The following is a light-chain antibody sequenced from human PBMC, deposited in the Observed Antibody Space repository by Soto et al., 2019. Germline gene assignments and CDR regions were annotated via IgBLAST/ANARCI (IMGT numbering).Light chain of an antibody. V-gene: IGKV1-39*01. Sequence: DIQMTQSPSSLSASVGNRVTITCRASQKIDTYLNWYQQKLGEAPKLLIYRVSTLQSGVPSRFSGSGSGTDFTLTISSLQPEDFATYFCQQSSNVPYTFGQGTKLEIK. CDR1: QKIDTY. CDR3: QQSSNVPYT. J-gene: IGKJ2*01. CDR2: RVS.